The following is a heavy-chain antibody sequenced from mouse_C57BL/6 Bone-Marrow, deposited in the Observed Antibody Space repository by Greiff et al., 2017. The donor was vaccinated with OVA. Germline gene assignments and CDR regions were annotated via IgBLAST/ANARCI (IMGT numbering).Heavy chain of an antibody. V-gene: IGHV1-72*01. J-gene: IGHJ3*01. Sequence: QVHVKQPGAELVKPGASVKLSCKASGYTFTSYWMHWVKQRPGRGLEWIGRIDPNSGGTKYNEKFKSKATLTVDKPSSTAYMQLSSLTSEDSAVYYCARDYYGSSRGTWFAYWGQGTLVTVSA. CDR2: IDPNSGGT. CDR3: ARDYYGSSRGTWFAY. CDR1: GYTFTSYW. D-gene: IGHD1-1*01.